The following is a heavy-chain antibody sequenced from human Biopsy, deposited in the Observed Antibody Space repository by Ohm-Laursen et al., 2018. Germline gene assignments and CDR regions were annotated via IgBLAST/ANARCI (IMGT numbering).Heavy chain of an antibody. Sequence: GSLRLPCSASGFTFGDYYMSWIRQAPGKGPEWLSYISGSGVTKMYADSVKGRFTVSRDNAKNSLYLEMNNLTVEDTAVYYCATDGAGSYNENWGQGTLVSVSS. J-gene: IGHJ4*02. CDR1: GFTFGDYY. V-gene: IGHV3-11*01. CDR2: ISGSGVTK. CDR3: ATDGAGSYNEN. D-gene: IGHD3-10*01.